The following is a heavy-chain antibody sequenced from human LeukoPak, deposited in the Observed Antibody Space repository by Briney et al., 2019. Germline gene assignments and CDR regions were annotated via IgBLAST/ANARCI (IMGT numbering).Heavy chain of an antibody. CDR1: GYTFTSYG. CDR2: ISAYNGNT. CDR3: ARGSYYYGSGSPYC. Sequence: ASVKVSCKASGYTFTSYGISWVRQAPGQGLEWMGWISAYNGNTNYAQKFQGRVTMTRNTSISTAYMELSSLRSEDTAVYYCARGSYYYGSGSPYCWGQGTLVTVSS. V-gene: IGHV1-18*01. D-gene: IGHD3-10*01. J-gene: IGHJ4*02.